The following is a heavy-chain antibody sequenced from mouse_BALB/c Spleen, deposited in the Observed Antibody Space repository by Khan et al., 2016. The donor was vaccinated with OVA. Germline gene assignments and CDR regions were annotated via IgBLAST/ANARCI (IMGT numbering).Heavy chain of an antibody. CDR2: ISSSGST. CDR3: ARDGSRYNYAMDY. D-gene: IGHD2-3*01. CDR1: GYSITSDYD. Sequence: ESGPGLVKPSQSLSLTCTVTGYSITSDYDWNWIRQFPGNKLEWMGYISSSGSTNYNPALKSRISITRDTSKNQFFLQLNSVTTEDTATYYCARDGSRYNYAMDYWGQGTSVTVSS. J-gene: IGHJ4*01. V-gene: IGHV3-2*02.